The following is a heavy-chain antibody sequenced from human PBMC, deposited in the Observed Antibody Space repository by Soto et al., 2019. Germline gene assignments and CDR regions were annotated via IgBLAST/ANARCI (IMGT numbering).Heavy chain of an antibody. CDR3: ARVWGGAFDI. Sequence: SETLSLTCTVSGGSISSYYCSWIRQPPGKGLEWIGYIYYSGSTNYNPSLKSRVTISVDTSKNQFSLKLSSVTSADTAVYYCARVWGGAFDIWGQGTMVTVSS. V-gene: IGHV4-59*01. CDR2: IYYSGST. D-gene: IGHD3-10*01. J-gene: IGHJ3*02. CDR1: GGSISSYY.